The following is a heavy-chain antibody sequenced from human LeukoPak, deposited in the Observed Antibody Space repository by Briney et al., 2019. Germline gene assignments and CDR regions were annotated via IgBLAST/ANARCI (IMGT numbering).Heavy chain of an antibody. D-gene: IGHD3-22*01. V-gene: IGHV1-69*13. CDR3: ALDSSGYYPDGFDY. Sequence: ASVKVSCKASGGTFSSYAISWVRQAPGQGLEWMGGIIPIFGTANYAQKFQGRVTITADESTSTAYMELSSLRSEDTAVYYCALDSSGYYPDGFDYWGQGTLVTVSS. J-gene: IGHJ4*02. CDR1: GGTFSSYA. CDR2: IIPIFGTA.